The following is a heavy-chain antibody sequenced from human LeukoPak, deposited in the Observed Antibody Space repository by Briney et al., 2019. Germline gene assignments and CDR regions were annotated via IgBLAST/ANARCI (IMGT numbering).Heavy chain of an antibody. CDR3: AKDGWVTKILYYMDV. V-gene: IGHV3-23*01. J-gene: IGHJ6*03. D-gene: IGHD2-15*01. CDR2: ISGRGGST. CDR1: GFTFSSYG. Sequence: QPGGTLRLSCAASGFTFSSYGMNWVRQAPGKGLEWVSGISGRGGSTDYADSVKGRFTISRDNSKNTLYLQMNSLRAEDTAVYYCAKDGWVTKILYYMDVWGKGTTVTISS.